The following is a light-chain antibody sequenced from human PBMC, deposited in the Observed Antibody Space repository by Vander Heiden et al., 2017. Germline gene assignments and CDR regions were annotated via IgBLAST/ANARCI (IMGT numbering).Light chain of an antibody. CDR1: SSNIGSNH. J-gene: IGLJ1*01. CDR2: RNN. CDR3: AAWDDSRSGLYV. Sequence: QSVLPQPPSASGTPGQRVTISCSGSSSNIGSNHVYWYQPLPGTAPKLLIYRNNQRPSGVPDRFSGSKSGTSASLAISGLRSEDEADYYCAAWDDSRSGLYVFGTGTKVTVL. V-gene: IGLV1-47*01.